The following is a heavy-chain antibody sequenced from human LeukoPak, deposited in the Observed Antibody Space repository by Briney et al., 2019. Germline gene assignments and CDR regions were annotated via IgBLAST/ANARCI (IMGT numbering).Heavy chain of an antibody. J-gene: IGHJ5*02. D-gene: IGHD7-27*01. V-gene: IGHV4-59*01. CDR1: GGSISSYY. CDR2: IYYSGST. CDR3: ARDGLGLNSRWFDP. Sequence: SETLSLTCTVSGGSISSYYWSWIRQPPGKGLEWIGYIYYSGSTNYNPSLKSRVTISVDTSKNQFSLKLSSVTAADTAVYYCARDGLGLNSRWFDPWGQGTLVTVSS.